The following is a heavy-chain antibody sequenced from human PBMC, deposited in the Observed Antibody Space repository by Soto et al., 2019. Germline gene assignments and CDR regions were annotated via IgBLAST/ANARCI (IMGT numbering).Heavy chain of an antibody. J-gene: IGHJ4*02. CDR2: IWYDGSNK. CDR3: ARDHGVRGTLGY. CDR1: GFTFSSYG. Sequence: QVQLVESGGGVVQPGRSLRLSCAASGFTFSSYGMHWVRQAPGKGLEWVAVIWYDGSNKYYADSVKGRFTISRDNSKNTLYLQMNSLRAEDTAVYYCARDHGVRGTLGYWGQGTLVTVSS. D-gene: IGHD3-10*01. V-gene: IGHV3-33*01.